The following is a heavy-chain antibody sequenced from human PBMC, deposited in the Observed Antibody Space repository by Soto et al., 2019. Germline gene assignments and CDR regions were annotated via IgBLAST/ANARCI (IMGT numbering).Heavy chain of an antibody. J-gene: IGHJ3*02. CDR1: GYTFTSYY. Sequence: ASVKVSCKASGYTFTSYYMHWVRQAPGQGLEWMGIINPSGGSTSYAQKFQGRVTMTRDTFTSTVYMELSSLRSEDTAVYYCAGLADIVVVPAVTDSRDDAFDIWGQGTMVTVSS. CDR3: AGLADIVVVPAVTDSRDDAFDI. V-gene: IGHV1-46*03. CDR2: INPSGGST. D-gene: IGHD2-2*01.